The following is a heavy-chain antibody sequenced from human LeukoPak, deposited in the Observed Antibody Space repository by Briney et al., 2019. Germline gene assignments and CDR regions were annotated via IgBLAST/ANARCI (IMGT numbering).Heavy chain of an antibody. J-gene: IGHJ4*02. CDR3: ARAGDSSGYYDY. Sequence: GGSLRLSCAASGFTFSSYWMHWVRQAPGKGLVWVSRINTDGSSTNYADSVKGRFTISRDNAKNTLYQQMNSLRAEDTAVYYCARAGDSSGYYDYWGQGTLVTVSS. V-gene: IGHV3-74*01. D-gene: IGHD3-22*01. CDR2: INTDGSST. CDR1: GFTFSSYW.